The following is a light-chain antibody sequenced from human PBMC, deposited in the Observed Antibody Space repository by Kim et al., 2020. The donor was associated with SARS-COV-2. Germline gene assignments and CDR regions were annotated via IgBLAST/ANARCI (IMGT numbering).Light chain of an antibody. CDR3: QQYGNSPIT. Sequence: PGERATRSCRASQSVSSIYLAWYQQKPGQAPRLLIYGASSRATGIPDRFSGSGSGTDFTLTISRLEPEDFAVYYCQQYGNSPITFGQGTRLEIK. V-gene: IGKV3-20*01. J-gene: IGKJ5*01. CDR1: QSVSSIY. CDR2: GAS.